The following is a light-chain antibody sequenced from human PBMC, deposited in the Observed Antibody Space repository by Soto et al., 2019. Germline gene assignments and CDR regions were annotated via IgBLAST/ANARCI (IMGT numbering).Light chain of an antibody. CDR2: DTS. V-gene: IGKV3-15*01. Sequence: EIVMTQSPATLSVSPGERVTLSCRASQSVSRFLAWYQQRPGQAPRLLIYDTSTRATGVPARFSGSGSGTEFSLTISSLQSEDFATFYCQQYNSYGTFGQGTKLEI. CDR1: QSVSRF. CDR3: QQYNSYGT. J-gene: IGKJ2*01.